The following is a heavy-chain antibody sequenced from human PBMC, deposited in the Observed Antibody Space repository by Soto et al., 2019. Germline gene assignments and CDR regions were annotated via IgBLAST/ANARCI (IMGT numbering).Heavy chain of an antibody. CDR1: CGSISSSSYY. CDR2: IYYSGST. J-gene: IGHJ4*02. Sequence: SSETLSLTCTVSCGSISSSSYYWGWIRQPPGKGLEWIGSIYYSGSTYYNPSLKSRVTISVDTSKNQFSLKLSSVTAADTAVYYCASKDYGNDYWGQGTLVTVSS. D-gene: IGHD4-17*01. V-gene: IGHV4-39*01. CDR3: ASKDYGNDY.